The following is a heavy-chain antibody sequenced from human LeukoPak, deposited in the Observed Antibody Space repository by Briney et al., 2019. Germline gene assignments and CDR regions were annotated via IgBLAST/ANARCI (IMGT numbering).Heavy chain of an antibody. CDR2: ISDSGAIT. D-gene: IGHD3-22*01. V-gene: IGHV3-23*01. Sequence: GGSLRLSCLASGFTFSTYAMSWLRQAPGKGLEWVSSISDSGAITYYADSVKGRFTISRDSSKNTLYLQMSSLRAEDTAVYYCAKHLDNSGYYSLDYWGQGTLVTVSS. CDR3: AKHLDNSGYYSLDY. CDR1: GFTFSTYA. J-gene: IGHJ4*02.